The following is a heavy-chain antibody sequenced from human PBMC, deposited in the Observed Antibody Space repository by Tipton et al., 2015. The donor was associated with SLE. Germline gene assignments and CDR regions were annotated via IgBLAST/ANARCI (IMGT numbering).Heavy chain of an antibody. CDR1: GGSISSYY. CDR3: ARLVAAAGTRDAFDI. CDR2: IYYSGST. V-gene: IGHV4-59*01. D-gene: IGHD2-15*01. Sequence: TLSLTCTVSGGSISSYYWSWIRQPPGKGLEWIGYIYYSGSTNYNPSLKSRVTISVDTSKNQFSLKLSSVTAADTAVYYCARLVAAAGTRDAFDIWGQGTMVTVSS. J-gene: IGHJ3*02.